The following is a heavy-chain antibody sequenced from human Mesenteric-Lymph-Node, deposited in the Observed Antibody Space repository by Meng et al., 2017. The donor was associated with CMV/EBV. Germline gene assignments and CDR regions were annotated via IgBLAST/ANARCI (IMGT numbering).Heavy chain of an antibody. J-gene: IGHJ4*02. CDR1: GFTLSNYG. CDR3: ARDIRNYGLFEGSY. D-gene: IGHD1-7*01. V-gene: IGHV3-30*04. Sequence: GESLKISCAAAGFTLSNYGVHWVRQAPGKGLEWVASMSRDGNYKHYADSVKGRFTISRDNSKNTLYLQMNSLRAEDTAVYYCARDIRNYGLFEGSYWGQGTLVTVSS. CDR2: MSRDGNYK.